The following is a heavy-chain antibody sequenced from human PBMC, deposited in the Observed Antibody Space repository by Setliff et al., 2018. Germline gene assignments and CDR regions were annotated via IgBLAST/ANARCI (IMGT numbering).Heavy chain of an antibody. CDR1: GGPFSGYY. V-gene: IGHV4-34*09. D-gene: IGHD3-3*01. CDR2: IYYSGST. J-gene: IGHJ6*03. Sequence: PSETLSLTCAVYGGPFSGYYWSWIRQHPGKGLEWIGYIYYSGSTYYNPSLKSRVTISVDTSKNQFSLKLSSVTAADTAVYYCARGPPSYDFWSGYYVSNYYMDVWGKGTTVTVSS. CDR3: ARGPPSYDFWSGYYVSNYYMDV.